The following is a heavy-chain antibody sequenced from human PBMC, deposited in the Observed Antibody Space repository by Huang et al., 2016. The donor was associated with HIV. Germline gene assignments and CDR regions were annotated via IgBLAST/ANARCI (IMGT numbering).Heavy chain of an antibody. CDR2: IAIGSDSK. CDR1: GFTFSSYN. D-gene: IGHD2-2*01. CDR3: AGDASPIVPYLYYMYV. Sequence: EVQLVESGGGLVQPGGSLRLSCAAFGFTFSSYNMNWVRQAPGKGLEGVSHIAIGSDSKHYAASVEGRFTISRDNDKNSLYLQLSSLRAEDTAVYYCAGDASPIVPYLYYMYVWGKGTTVTVSS. V-gene: IGHV3-48*01. J-gene: IGHJ6*03.